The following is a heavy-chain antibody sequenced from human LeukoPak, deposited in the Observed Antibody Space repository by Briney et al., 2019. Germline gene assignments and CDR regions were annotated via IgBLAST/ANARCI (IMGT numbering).Heavy chain of an antibody. Sequence: SETLSLTCSVSGDSTSSFSGYWGWIRQSPGKVLEYIGTFHSDGTTHYNPSLRSRVTISVYTSRIQLSLRLSLRSVAATDTAVYYCTRGRLRPASASWGQGPLVTVS. J-gene: IGHJ5*02. V-gene: IGHV4-39*01. CDR3: TRGRLRPASAS. CDR1: GDSTSSFSGY. CDR2: FHSDGTT. D-gene: IGHD5-12*01.